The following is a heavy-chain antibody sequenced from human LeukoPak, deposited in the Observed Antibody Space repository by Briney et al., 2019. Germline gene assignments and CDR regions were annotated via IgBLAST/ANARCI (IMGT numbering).Heavy chain of an antibody. J-gene: IGHJ4*02. CDR1: DDSISDYY. CDR3: TRGAGWLIDY. CDR2: FHNSGTS. V-gene: IGHV4-59*01. D-gene: IGHD3-16*01. Sequence: SETLSLTCTVSDDSISDYYRGWIRQPPGKGLEWIGYFHNSGTSTYDPSLKSRVTISADTSKNQFSLKLNSLTTADTVVYYCTRGAGWLIDYWGQGILVTVSS.